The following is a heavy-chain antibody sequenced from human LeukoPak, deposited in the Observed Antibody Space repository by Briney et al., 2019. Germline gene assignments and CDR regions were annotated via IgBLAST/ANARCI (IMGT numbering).Heavy chain of an antibody. CDR1: GFPFNTYS. CDR3: ARRGVVVTHFDY. V-gene: IGHV3-48*02. CDR2: ISSCSSAI. J-gene: IGHJ4*02. D-gene: IGHD3-22*01. Sequence: GGSLRLSCAASGFPFNTYSMNWVRQAPGKGLEWVSYISSCSSAIYYAHSVKGQFTISRDNAKNSLYLQMNSLRDEGTAVYYCARRGVVVTHFDYWGQGSLVTVSS.